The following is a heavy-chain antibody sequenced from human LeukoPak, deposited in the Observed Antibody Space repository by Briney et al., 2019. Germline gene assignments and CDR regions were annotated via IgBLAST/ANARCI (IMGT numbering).Heavy chain of an antibody. D-gene: IGHD3-22*01. CDR3: AGSDTIGYLPREWDYWYFDR. CDR2: ISIGNTYI. CDR1: GFTFSSYG. V-gene: IGHV3-21*03. Sequence: PGGTLRLSCAASGFTFSSYGMNWVRQAPGKGLEWVSSISIGNTYIYYADSVKGRFTISRDNAKNSLYLQLNSLRAEDTAVYYCAGSDTIGYLPREWDYWYFDRWGRGTLVTVSS. J-gene: IGHJ2*01.